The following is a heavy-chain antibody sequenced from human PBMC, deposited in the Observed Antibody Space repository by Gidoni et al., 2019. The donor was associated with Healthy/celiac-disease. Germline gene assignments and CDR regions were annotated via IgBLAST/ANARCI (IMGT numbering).Heavy chain of an antibody. CDR1: GGSISSSSYY. CDR2: IYYSGST. CDR3: ARRPKNYYYGMDV. Sequence: QLQLQESGPGLVKPSETLSLTCTVSGGSISSSSYYWGWIRQPPGQGLEWIGSIYYSGSTYYNPSLKSRVTISVDTSKNQFSLKLSSVTAADTAVYYCARRPKNYYYGMDVWGQGTTVTVSS. V-gene: IGHV4-39*01. J-gene: IGHJ6*02.